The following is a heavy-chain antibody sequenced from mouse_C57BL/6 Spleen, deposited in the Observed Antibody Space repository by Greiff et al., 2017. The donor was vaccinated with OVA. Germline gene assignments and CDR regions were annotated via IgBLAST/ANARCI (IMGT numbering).Heavy chain of an antibody. CDR2: IYPGSGNT. J-gene: IGHJ4*01. V-gene: IGHV1-66*01. D-gene: IGHD2-4*01. CDR1: GYSFTSYY. CDR3: ARKGIYYDYDVGYYAMDY. Sequence: QVQLQQSGPELVKPGASVKISCKASGYSFTSYYIHWVKQRPGQGLEWIGWIYPGSGNTKYNEKFKGKATLTADTSSSTAYMQLSSLTSEDSAVYYCARKGIYYDYDVGYYAMDYWGQGTSVTVSS.